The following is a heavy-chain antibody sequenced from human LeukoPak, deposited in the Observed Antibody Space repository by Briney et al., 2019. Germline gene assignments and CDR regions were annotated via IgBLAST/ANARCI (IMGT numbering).Heavy chain of an antibody. Sequence: SETLSLTCTAYGGSISTNTYYWTWIRKPAGKGLEWIGRIYTSGSTNYNPSLKSRVTISVDTSKNQFSLKLSSVTAADTAVYYCARVSHYYDSSGYYYVTFFDYWGQGTLVTVSS. CDR3: ARVSHYYDSSGYYYVTFFDY. J-gene: IGHJ4*02. D-gene: IGHD3-22*01. CDR1: GGSISTNTYY. CDR2: IYTSGST. V-gene: IGHV4-61*02.